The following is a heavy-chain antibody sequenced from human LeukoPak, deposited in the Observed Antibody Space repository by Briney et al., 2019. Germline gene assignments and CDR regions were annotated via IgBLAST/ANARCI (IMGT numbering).Heavy chain of an antibody. J-gene: IGHJ4*02. Sequence: GGSLRLSCAASGFTFTNAWMNWVRQAPGKGLEWVGRIKSKADGETIDYAAPVKGRFTFSRDDSKNMLYLQMNSLKSENTAVYYCSTLTSRGLSDSWGQGTLVTVSS. CDR1: GFTFTNAW. CDR3: STLTSRGLSDS. CDR2: IKSKADGETI. D-gene: IGHD1-20*01. V-gene: IGHV3-15*07.